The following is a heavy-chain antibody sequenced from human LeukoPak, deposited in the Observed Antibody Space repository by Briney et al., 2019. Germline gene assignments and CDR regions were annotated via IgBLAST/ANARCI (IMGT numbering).Heavy chain of an antibody. Sequence: PGRSLRVSCAACGFSFGDYCMHWDSKDPGKVLESVAFIRHDGSDKWYADSVKGRFIISRDNSKNTMNLQMNSLGTEDTALYYCAKDLRDKYSFDKWGQGALVTVSS. CDR3: AKDLRDKYSFDK. CDR1: GFSFGDYC. D-gene: IGHD2/OR15-2a*01. CDR2: IRHDGSDK. J-gene: IGHJ4*02. V-gene: IGHV3-30*02.